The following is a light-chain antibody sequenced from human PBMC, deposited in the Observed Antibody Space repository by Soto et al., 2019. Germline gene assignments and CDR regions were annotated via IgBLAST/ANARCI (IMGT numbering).Light chain of an antibody. J-gene: IGLJ1*01. Sequence: QSVLTQPPSASGSPGQSVTISCTGTSSDVGGYKYVSWYQQYPGKAPKLMIYAVSKRPSGVPDRFSGSKSGNTAPLTVSGLQAEDEADYYCSSYAGSNNYVFGTGTKVTVL. V-gene: IGLV2-8*01. CDR3: SSYAGSNNYV. CDR1: SSDVGGYKY. CDR2: AVS.